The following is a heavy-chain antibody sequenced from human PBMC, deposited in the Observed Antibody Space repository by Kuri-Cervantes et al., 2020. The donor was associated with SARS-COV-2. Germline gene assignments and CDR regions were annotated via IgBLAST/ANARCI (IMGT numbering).Heavy chain of an antibody. CDR3: SGRVDFSSVDY. J-gene: IGHJ4*02. CDR1: GDSITNYY. CDR2: VSYNGTT. V-gene: IGHV4-59*01. Sequence: SETLFLTCTVSGDSITNYYLTWIRQPPGKGLEWIGYVSYNGTTAYNPALTSRVTMSLDTSKNQYSLRLSSVTAADTAVYYCSGRVDFSSVDYWGQGTLVTVSS. D-gene: IGHD3/OR15-3a*01.